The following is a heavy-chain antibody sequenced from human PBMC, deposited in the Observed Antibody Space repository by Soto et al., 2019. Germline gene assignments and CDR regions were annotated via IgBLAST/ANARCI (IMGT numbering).Heavy chain of an antibody. V-gene: IGHV1-69*02. CDR2: IIPILGIA. Sequence: QVQLVQSGAEVKKPGSSVKVSCKASGGTFSSYTISWVRQAPGQGLEWMGRIIPILGIANYAQKFQGRVTXXAXKXTSTAYMELSSLRSEDTAVYYCARGGLPGHSSGSHAWGQGTLVTVSS. D-gene: IGHD6-19*01. CDR1: GGTFSSYT. CDR3: ARGGLPGHSSGSHA. J-gene: IGHJ5*02.